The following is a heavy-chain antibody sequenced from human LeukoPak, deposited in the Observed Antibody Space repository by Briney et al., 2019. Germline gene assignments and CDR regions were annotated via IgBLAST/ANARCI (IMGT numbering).Heavy chain of an antibody. CDR2: IYSGGST. V-gene: IGHV3-66*01. Sequence: GGSLRLSCAACGFTVSSNYMSWVRQAPGKGLEWVSVIYSGGSTYYADSVKGRFTISRDNSKNTLYLQMNSLRAEDTAVYYCARVYTGPFDYWGQGTLVTVSS. CDR3: ARVYTGPFDY. D-gene: IGHD3-16*01. CDR1: GFTVSSNY. J-gene: IGHJ4*02.